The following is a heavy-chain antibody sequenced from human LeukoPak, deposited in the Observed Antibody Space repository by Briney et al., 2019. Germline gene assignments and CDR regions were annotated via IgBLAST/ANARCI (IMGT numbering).Heavy chain of an antibody. J-gene: IGHJ6*03. CDR2: ISGSGGST. CDR1: GFTFSSYW. Sequence: PGGSLRLSCAASGFTFSSYWMSWVRQAPGKGLEWVSAISGSGGSTYYADSVKGRFTISRDNSKNTLYLQMNSLRAEDTAVYYCARGDRRLAAAGKPDYYYYYMDVWGKGTTVTISS. D-gene: IGHD6-13*01. V-gene: IGHV3-23*01. CDR3: ARGDRRLAAAGKPDYYYYYMDV.